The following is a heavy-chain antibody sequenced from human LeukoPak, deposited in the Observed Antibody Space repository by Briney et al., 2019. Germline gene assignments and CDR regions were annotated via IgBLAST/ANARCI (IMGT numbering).Heavy chain of an antibody. Sequence: GASVKVSCKASGYTFTSYDINWVRQATGQGLEWMGWMNPNSGNTGYAQKFQGRVTMTRNTSISTAYMELSSLRSEDTAVYYCARGRGFFEWLSSGGFDPWGQGTLVTVSS. CDR2: MNPNSGNT. D-gene: IGHD3-3*01. V-gene: IGHV1-8*01. CDR1: GYTFTSYD. J-gene: IGHJ5*02. CDR3: ARGRGFFEWLSSGGFDP.